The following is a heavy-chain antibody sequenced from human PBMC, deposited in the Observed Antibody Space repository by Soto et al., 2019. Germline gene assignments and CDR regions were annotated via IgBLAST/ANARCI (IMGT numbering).Heavy chain of an antibody. V-gene: IGHV1-46*01. CDR1: GYTFTNYY. Sequence: QVHLVQSGPEVKKPGASVKVSCKASGYTFTNYYMHWVRQAPGQGLEWMGMINPSFDSTSYGQRFQGRLTMTRDTSTTKVYMELSSLRSDDTAVYYCAREETIYGPYFDYWGQGTLVTVSS. CDR2: INPSFDST. CDR3: AREETIYGPYFDY. D-gene: IGHD3-3*01. J-gene: IGHJ4*02.